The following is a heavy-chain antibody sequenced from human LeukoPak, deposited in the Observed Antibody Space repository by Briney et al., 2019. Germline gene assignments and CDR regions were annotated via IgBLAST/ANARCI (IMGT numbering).Heavy chain of an antibody. D-gene: IGHD6-19*01. Sequence: GGSLRLSCAASGFTFSSYGMHWVRQAPGKGLEWVAVIWYDGSNTYYADSVKGRFTISRDSSKNTLSLQLNSLRAEDTAVYYCTSQGPEGTNGWYWGQGTLVTVSS. CDR2: IWYDGSNT. J-gene: IGHJ4*02. V-gene: IGHV3-33*08. CDR1: GFTFSSYG. CDR3: TSQGPEGTNGWY.